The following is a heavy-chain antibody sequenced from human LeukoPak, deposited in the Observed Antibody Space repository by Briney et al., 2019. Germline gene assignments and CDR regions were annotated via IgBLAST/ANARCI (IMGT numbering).Heavy chain of an antibody. V-gene: IGHV4-31*03. J-gene: IGHJ3*02. D-gene: IGHD5-18*01. CDR3: ARSGYSPWAFDT. Sequence: SETLSLTCTVSGGSISSGGYYWSWIRQHPGKGLEWIGYIYYSGSTYYNPSLKSRVTISVDTSKNQFSLKLSSVTAADTAVYYCARSGYSPWAFDTWGQGTMVTVSS. CDR2: IYYSGST. CDR1: GGSISSGGYY.